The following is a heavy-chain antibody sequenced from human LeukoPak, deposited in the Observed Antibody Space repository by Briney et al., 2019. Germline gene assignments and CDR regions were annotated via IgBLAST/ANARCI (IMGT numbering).Heavy chain of an antibody. CDR1: GVTITDCTYY. CDR2: FYYDGRT. V-gene: IGHV4-39*02. Sequence: AETLSLTCTVSGVTITDCTYYWGWFPQPPGKGLEWIASFYYDGRTYYSPSLKSRVTISGDTSKNPFSLKLSSVTAADTAVYYCMRRAGDWAVNWVDPWGQGSLVTVSS. J-gene: IGHJ5*02. D-gene: IGHD2-21*02. CDR3: MRRAGDWAVNWVDP.